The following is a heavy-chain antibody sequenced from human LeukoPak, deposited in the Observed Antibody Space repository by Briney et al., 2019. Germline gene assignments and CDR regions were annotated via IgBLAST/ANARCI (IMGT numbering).Heavy chain of an antibody. Sequence: SQTLSLTCTVSGDSLSSGDYYWSWIRQPPGKGLEWIGYIYYSGSTYYNPSLKSRVTISVDTSKNQFSLKLSSVTAADTAVYDCSREVTIVGVVEHYMDFWGKGTTVTVSS. D-gene: IGHD3-3*01. J-gene: IGHJ6*03. V-gene: IGHV4-30-4*08. CDR2: IYYSGST. CDR1: GDSLSSGDYY. CDR3: SREVTIVGVVEHYMDF.